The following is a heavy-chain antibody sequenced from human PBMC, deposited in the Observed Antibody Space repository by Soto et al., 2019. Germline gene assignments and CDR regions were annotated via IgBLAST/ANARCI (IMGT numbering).Heavy chain of an antibody. J-gene: IGHJ5*02. Sequence: SETLSLTCAVSGGSISSGGYSWSWIRQPPGKGLEWIGYIYHSGSTYYNPSLKSRVTISVDRSKNQFSLKLSSVTAADTAVYYCARDGGSRRDWFDPWGQGTLVTVSS. CDR2: IYHSGST. V-gene: IGHV4-30-2*01. CDR1: GGSISSGGYS. D-gene: IGHD3-10*01. CDR3: ARDGGSRRDWFDP.